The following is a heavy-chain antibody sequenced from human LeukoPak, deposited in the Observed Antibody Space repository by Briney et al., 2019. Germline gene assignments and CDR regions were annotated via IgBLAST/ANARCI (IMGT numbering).Heavy chain of an antibody. Sequence: SETLSLTCPVSGGSINSYYWSWIRQPAGKGLEWIGRIYTSGTTNYNPSLKSRVTMSVDTSKNHFSLQLRPVTAADTAVYYCASTTYDYDTSGHYFLDYWGQGSLVTVSS. CDR3: ASTTYDYDTSGHYFLDY. CDR1: GGSINSYY. D-gene: IGHD3-22*01. CDR2: IYTSGTT. J-gene: IGHJ4*02. V-gene: IGHV4-4*07.